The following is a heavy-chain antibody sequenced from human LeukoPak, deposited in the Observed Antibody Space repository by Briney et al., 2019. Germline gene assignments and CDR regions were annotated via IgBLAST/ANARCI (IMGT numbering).Heavy chain of an antibody. CDR1: GGSISSTTYY. Sequence: SETLSLTCTVSGGSISSTTYYWGWIRQPPGKGLEWIGSIYYSGSTYYNPSLKSRVTISVDTSKNQISLKLNSVTAADTAVYYCAKFKVGAAAFDIWGQGTMVTVSS. CDR3: AKFKVGAAAFDI. D-gene: IGHD1-26*01. J-gene: IGHJ3*02. CDR2: IYYSGST. V-gene: IGHV4-39*07.